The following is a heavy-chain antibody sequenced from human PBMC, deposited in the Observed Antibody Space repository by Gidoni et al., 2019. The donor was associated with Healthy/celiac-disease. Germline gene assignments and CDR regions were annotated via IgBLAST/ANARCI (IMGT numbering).Heavy chain of an antibody. Sequence: EVQLVESGGGLVKPGGSLSLSCAASGFTSRSDSMDWVRQAQGKGLAWVSSISSSSSYICYADSVKGRFTISRDNAKNSLYLQMNSLRAEDTAVYYCARDPPRRSTPRPVDYWGQGTLVTVSS. V-gene: IGHV3-21*01. CDR3: ARDPPRRSTPRPVDY. CDR1: GFTSRSDS. J-gene: IGHJ4*02. CDR2: ISSSSSYI. D-gene: IGHD4-17*01.